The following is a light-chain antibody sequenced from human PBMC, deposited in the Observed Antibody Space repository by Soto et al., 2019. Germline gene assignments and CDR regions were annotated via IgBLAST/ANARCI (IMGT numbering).Light chain of an antibody. CDR2: GAS. V-gene: IGKV3-15*01. CDR1: QSIDSQ. Sequence: IVMTQSPATLSVSPGEWVTLSCRASQSIDSQLAWYQQRPGQAPRLLIYGASNRATGIPARFSGSGSGTEFTLTISDLQSEDFAVYYCQQYGSSPTFGPGTKVDIK. CDR3: QQYGSSPT. J-gene: IGKJ3*01.